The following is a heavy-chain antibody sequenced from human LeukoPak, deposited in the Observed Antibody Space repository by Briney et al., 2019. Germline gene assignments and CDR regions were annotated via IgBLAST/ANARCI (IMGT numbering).Heavy chain of an antibody. J-gene: IGHJ4*02. Sequence: PGGSLRLSCAASGFTFSSYAMSWVRQAPGKGLEWVSAISGSGGSTYYADSVKGRFTISRGNSKNTLYLQMNTLRAEDTAVYFCAKDPYSTITTSGVDYWGQGTLVTVSS. D-gene: IGHD4-11*01. CDR2: ISGSGGST. V-gene: IGHV3-23*01. CDR1: GFTFSSYA. CDR3: AKDPYSTITTSGVDY.